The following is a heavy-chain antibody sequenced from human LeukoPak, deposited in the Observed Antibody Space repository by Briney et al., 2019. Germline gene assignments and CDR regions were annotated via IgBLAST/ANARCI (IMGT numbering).Heavy chain of an antibody. Sequence: ASVKVSCKASGYTFTSYGISWVRQAPGQGLEWMGWISAYNGNTNYAQKLQGRVTMTTDTSTSTAYMELRSLRSDDTAVYYCARTSITIFGVVIPHPNWFDPWGQGTLVTVSS. V-gene: IGHV1-18*01. CDR1: GYTFTSYG. CDR3: ARTSITIFGVVIPHPNWFDP. J-gene: IGHJ5*02. D-gene: IGHD3-3*01. CDR2: ISAYNGNT.